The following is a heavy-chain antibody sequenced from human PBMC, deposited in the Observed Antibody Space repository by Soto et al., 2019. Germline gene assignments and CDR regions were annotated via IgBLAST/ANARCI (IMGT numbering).Heavy chain of an antibody. Sequence: PGGSLRLSCAASGFTFSSHAMSWVRQAPGKGLEWVSAISGSGGSTYYADSVKGRFTISRDNSKNTLYLQMNSLRAEDTAVYYCAKEASLEWLFLGAFDIWGQGTMVTVSS. CDR3: AKEASLEWLFLGAFDI. CDR2: ISGSGGST. D-gene: IGHD3-3*01. V-gene: IGHV3-23*01. J-gene: IGHJ3*02. CDR1: GFTFSSHA.